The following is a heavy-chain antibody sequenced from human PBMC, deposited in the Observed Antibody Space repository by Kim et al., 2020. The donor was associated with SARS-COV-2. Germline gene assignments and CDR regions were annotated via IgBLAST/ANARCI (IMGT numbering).Heavy chain of an antibody. J-gene: IGHJ6*02. CDR3: TRSPPSYCSSTSCPTRGYGMDV. CDR2: IRSKAYGGTT. CDR1: GFTFGDYA. V-gene: IGHV3-49*03. Sequence: GGSLRLSCTASGFTFGDYAMSWFRQAPGKGLEWVGFIRSKAYGGTTEYAASVKGRFTISRDDSKSIAYLQMNSLKTEDTAVYYCTRSPPSYCSSTSCPTRGYGMDVWGQGTTVTVSS. D-gene: IGHD2-2*01.